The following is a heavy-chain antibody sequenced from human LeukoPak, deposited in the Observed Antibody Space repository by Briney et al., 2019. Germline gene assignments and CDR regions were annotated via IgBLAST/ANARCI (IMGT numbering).Heavy chain of an antibody. CDR3: VQDWAWGAFGY. Sequence: GGSLRLSCAASGFTFSFYGMNWVRQAPGKGLEWVSGTTGAGHTYYADSVQGRFTIYRDNSKNTLYLQMNRLGAEDTAIYYCVQDWAWGAFGYWGQGTLVTVSS. J-gene: IGHJ4*02. D-gene: IGHD7-27*01. CDR1: GFTFSFYG. V-gene: IGHV3-23*01. CDR2: TTGAGHT.